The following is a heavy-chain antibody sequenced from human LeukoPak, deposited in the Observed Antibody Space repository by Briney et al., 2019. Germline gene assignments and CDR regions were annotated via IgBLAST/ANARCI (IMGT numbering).Heavy chain of an antibody. J-gene: IGHJ6*03. Sequence: GASVKVSCKASGYTFTSYDINWVRQATGQGLEWMGWMNPNSGNTGHAQKFQGRVTMTRNTSISTAYMELSSLRSEDTAVYYCARAPPLLIVATDYYYYMDVWGKGTTVTISS. V-gene: IGHV1-8*02. CDR1: GYTFTSYD. D-gene: IGHD5-12*01. CDR2: MNPNSGNT. CDR3: ARAPPLLIVATDYYYYMDV.